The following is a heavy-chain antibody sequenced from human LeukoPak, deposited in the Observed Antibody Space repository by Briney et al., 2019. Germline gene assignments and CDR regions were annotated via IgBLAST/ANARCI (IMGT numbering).Heavy chain of an antibody. V-gene: IGHV3-23*01. Sequence: GGSLRLSCAASGFTFSSYAMSWVRQAPGKGLEWVSAISGSGGSTYYADSVKGRFTISRDDSKNTLYLQMNSLRAEDTAVYYCAKGAYYYDSSGLYYFDYWGQGTLVTVSS. CDR3: AKGAYYYDSSGLYYFDY. CDR2: ISGSGGST. CDR1: GFTFSSYA. J-gene: IGHJ4*02. D-gene: IGHD3-22*01.